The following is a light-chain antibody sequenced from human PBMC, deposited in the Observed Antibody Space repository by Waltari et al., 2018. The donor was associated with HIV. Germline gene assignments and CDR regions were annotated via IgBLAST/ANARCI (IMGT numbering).Light chain of an antibody. Sequence: SYELTQAPSVSVSPGQTAKITCPGAAFSKHYVYWYQQKPGQAPLMMIFKDSERPSEIPARFSASSSGSTSILTISGVQAEDEADYYCQSGHNSDSIFGGGTKLTVL. CDR3: QSGHNSDSI. CDR2: KDS. V-gene: IGLV3-25*03. CDR1: AFSKHY. J-gene: IGLJ2*01.